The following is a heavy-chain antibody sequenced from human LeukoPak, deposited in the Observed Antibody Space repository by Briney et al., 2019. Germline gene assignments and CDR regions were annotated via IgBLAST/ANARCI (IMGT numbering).Heavy chain of an antibody. J-gene: IGHJ1*01. CDR2: IRSKAYGGTT. V-gene: IGHV3-49*04. D-gene: IGHD3-3*01. Sequence: PGRSLTLSCTASGFTFGDYSMSWVRQAPGKGLEWVGFIRSKAYGGTTEYAASVKGRFTISRDDCKSIAYLQTNSLKTEDTAVYYCTREPASYDFWSGYEYFQHWGQGTLVTVSS. CDR3: TREPASYDFWSGYEYFQH. CDR1: GFTFGDYS.